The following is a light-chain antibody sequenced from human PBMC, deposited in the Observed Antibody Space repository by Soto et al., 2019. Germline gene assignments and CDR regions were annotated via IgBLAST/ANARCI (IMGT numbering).Light chain of an antibody. CDR1: ESVSTN. Sequence: EIEMTQSPATLSLAPGERVTLSCRASESVSTNLAWYQQKAGQAPRLLIYGASTRATGILARFSGSGSGTEFTLTISSLQSEDFAVYYCQHYSIWRTFGQGTKVAIK. CDR3: QHYSIWRT. CDR2: GAS. J-gene: IGKJ1*01. V-gene: IGKV3-15*01.